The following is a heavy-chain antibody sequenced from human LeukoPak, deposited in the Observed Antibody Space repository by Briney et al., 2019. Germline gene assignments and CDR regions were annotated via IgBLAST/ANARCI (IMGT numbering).Heavy chain of an antibody. CDR2: SNHRGNT. J-gene: IGHJ4*02. CDR1: GGSFSGNY. Sequence: PSETLSLTCAVYGGSFSGNYWIWIRQAPGKGLEWIGESNHRGNTNYNPSLKSRVTISVDTSKNQISLKLSSVTAADTAVYYCARKAVGETSNYFDYWGQGTLVTVSS. V-gene: IGHV4-34*01. D-gene: IGHD1-26*01. CDR3: ARKAVGETSNYFDY.